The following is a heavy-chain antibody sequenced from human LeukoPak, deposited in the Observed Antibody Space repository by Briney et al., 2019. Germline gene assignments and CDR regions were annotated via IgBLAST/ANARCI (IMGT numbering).Heavy chain of an antibody. J-gene: IGHJ4*02. CDR1: GFTFSSYW. CDR3: ARVSSSWYSLIDY. V-gene: IGHV3-7*01. Sequence: GGSLRLSCAASGFTFSSYWMSWVRQAPGKGLEWVANIKQDGSEKYYVDSVKGRFTISRDNAKNSLYLQMNSLRAEDTAVYYCARVSSSWYSLIDYWGQGTLVTVSS. D-gene: IGHD6-13*01. CDR2: IKQDGSEK.